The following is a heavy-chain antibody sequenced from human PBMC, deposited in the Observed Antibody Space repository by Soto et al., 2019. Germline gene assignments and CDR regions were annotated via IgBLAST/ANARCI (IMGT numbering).Heavy chain of an antibody. J-gene: IGHJ2*01. D-gene: IGHD3-22*01. CDR2: ISAYNGNT. Sequence: SVKDSCKASGYTFTSYGISWVRQAPGQGLEWMGWISAYNGNTNYAQKLQGRVTMTTDTSTSTAYMELRSLRSDDTAVYYCARWYYYDSSGHWYFDLWGRGTLVTVSS. CDR1: GYTFTSYG. V-gene: IGHV1-18*01. CDR3: ARWYYYDSSGHWYFDL.